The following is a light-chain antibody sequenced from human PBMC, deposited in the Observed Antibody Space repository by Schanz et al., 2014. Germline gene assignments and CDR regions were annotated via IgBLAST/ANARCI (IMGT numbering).Light chain of an antibody. CDR3: QRRSNSRYT. CDR2: GES. Sequence: EIVLTQSPGTLSLSPGERATLSCRASQSVTSSYSAWYQQKPGQAPRLVSYGESSRAIGVPDRFSGSGSGTDFTRTISSLEPDDFAVYYCQRRSNSRYTFGQGTKLEI. CDR1: QSVTSSY. J-gene: IGKJ2*01. V-gene: IGKV3D-20*02.